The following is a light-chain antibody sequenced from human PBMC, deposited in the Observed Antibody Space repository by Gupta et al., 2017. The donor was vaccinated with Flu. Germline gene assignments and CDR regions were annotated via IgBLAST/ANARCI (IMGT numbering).Light chain of an antibody. CDR1: SLRSYY. V-gene: IGLV3-19*01. Sequence: SSDLTQYPAVSVALGQTVRITCQGDSLRSYYASWYQQKPGQGPVLVIYGKNNRPSGIPDRFSGSSSGNKAALTITGAQAEDEADYYCNSRDRSGNHWVFGGGTKLTVL. CDR3: NSRDRSGNHWV. J-gene: IGLJ3*02. CDR2: GKN.